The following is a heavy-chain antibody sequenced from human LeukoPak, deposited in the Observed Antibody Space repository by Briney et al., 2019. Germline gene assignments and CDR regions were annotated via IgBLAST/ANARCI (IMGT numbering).Heavy chain of an antibody. Sequence: SGTLSLSCTVSGGSLSSGDYYWSWIRQPPGKGLECLGYLYYSGSTYYDPSLKSRVTISVDTSKNQFSLKLSSVTAADTAVYYCAREGAMIVVANNAFDIWGQGTMVTVSS. V-gene: IGHV4-30-4*01. D-gene: IGHD3-22*01. CDR3: AREGAMIVVANNAFDI. CDR2: LYYSGST. CDR1: GGSLSSGDYY. J-gene: IGHJ3*02.